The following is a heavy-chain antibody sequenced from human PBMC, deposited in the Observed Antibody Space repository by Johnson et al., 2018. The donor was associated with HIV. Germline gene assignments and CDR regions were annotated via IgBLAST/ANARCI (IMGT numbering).Heavy chain of an antibody. Sequence: QVQLVESGGGLVQPGGSLRLSCAVSGFTFSSFGMHWVRQAPGKGLEWMAVISSAGSDKDYADSVKGRFTISRDNSKNTLYLQMNSLRVEDTSVYYCEKGRNTYGADVFDIWGQGTMVTVSS. V-gene: IGHV3-30*18. CDR1: GFTFSSFG. CDR3: EKGRNTYGADVFDI. CDR2: ISSAGSDK. D-gene: IGHD4/OR15-4a*01. J-gene: IGHJ3*02.